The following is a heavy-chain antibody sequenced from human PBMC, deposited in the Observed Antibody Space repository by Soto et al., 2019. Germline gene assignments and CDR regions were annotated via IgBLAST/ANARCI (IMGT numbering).Heavy chain of an antibody. Sequence: SETLSLTCTVSGGSISSFYWSWIRQPPGKGLEWIGYIYFSGSTSNNPSLKSRVTISVDTSKNQLSLKLSSVTAADTAVYYCARVREDWLDPFGQRDLVTISA. CDR2: IYFSGST. V-gene: IGHV4-59*01. D-gene: IGHD1-26*01. CDR1: GGSISSFY. CDR3: ARVREDWLDP. J-gene: IGHJ5*02.